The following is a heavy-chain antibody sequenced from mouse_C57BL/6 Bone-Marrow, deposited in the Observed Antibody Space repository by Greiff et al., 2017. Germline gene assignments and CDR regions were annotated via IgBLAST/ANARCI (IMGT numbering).Heavy chain of an antibody. CDR1: GYTFTDYY. Sequence: VQLQQSGPELVKPGASVKISCKASGYTFTDYYMNWVKQSHGKSLEWIGDINPNNGGTSYNQKFKGKATLTVDKSSNTAYLQLSSLTSEDTAIYYCARRGDYGNYYFDYWGQGTTLTVSS. D-gene: IGHD2-1*01. CDR2: INPNNGGT. CDR3: ARRGDYGNYYFDY. J-gene: IGHJ2*01. V-gene: IGHV1-26*01.